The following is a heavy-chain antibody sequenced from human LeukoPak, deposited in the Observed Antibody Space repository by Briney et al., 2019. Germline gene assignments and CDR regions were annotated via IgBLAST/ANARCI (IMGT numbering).Heavy chain of an antibody. CDR3: ARDPYLPGKFDS. CDR1: GGSISSQY. Sequence: SETLSLTCTVSGGSISSQYWSWIRQPPGKGLEWIGYIHYTGNTNYNPYNPSLKSLVTISIDTSKNQFSLKLSSVTAADTAVYYCARDPYLPGKFDSWGQGTLVTVFS. D-gene: IGHD1-1*01. CDR2: IHYTGNT. V-gene: IGHV4-59*11. J-gene: IGHJ4*02.